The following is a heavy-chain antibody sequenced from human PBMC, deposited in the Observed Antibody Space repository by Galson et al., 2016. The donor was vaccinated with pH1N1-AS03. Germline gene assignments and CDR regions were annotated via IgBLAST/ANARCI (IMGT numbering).Heavy chain of an antibody. CDR2: IYPGNSDS. CDR3: ARPRLNYFDN. Sequence: QSGAEVKKPGESLKISCEGSGYRFTNYWIGWVRQMPGKGLEWMGIIYPGNSDSRYNKSFQGQVTISADTSISTVYLQWSSLQASDTAMYYCARPRLNYFDNWGQGTLVTVSS. D-gene: IGHD3-16*01. CDR1: GYRFTNYW. J-gene: IGHJ4*02. V-gene: IGHV5-51*03.